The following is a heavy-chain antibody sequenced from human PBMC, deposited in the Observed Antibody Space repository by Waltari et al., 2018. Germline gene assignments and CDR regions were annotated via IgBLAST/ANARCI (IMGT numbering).Heavy chain of an antibody. V-gene: IGHV3-21*01. J-gene: IGHJ4*02. CDR2: ISTSTKYI. CDR1: GFPFSSHS. CDR3: APTAVTYDY. Sequence: EVQLVECGGGLVQPGGSWRLACAGAGFPFSSHSLNWVRQAPGKGLEWVSCISTSTKYIRYADAVKGRFTISRDNAKNSLYLQMNNLRAEDTAVYYCAPTAVTYDYWGQGILVTVSS. D-gene: IGHD4-17*01.